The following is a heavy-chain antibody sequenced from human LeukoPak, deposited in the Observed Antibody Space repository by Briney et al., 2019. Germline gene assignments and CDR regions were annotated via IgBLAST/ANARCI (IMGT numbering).Heavy chain of an antibody. CDR2: IYYSGST. V-gene: IGHV4-31*03. Sequence: PSETLSLTCTVSVGSISSGDYYWSCIPQHPGKGLEWIGYIYYSGSTYYNPSLKSRITILLYTAKNQFALWLSSVSAAHTALYFPARSAAGVVRFFDSWGQGTLVTVS. D-gene: IGHD4-23*01. J-gene: IGHJ4*02. CDR1: VGSISSGDYY. CDR3: ARSAAGVVRFFDS.